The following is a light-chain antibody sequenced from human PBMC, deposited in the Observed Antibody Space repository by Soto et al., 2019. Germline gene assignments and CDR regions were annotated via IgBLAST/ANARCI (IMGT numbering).Light chain of an antibody. CDR1: QSVSSSY. Sequence: PGERVTLSCRASQSVSSSYLTWYQQKPGQAPRLLIYGASSRATGIPDRFSGSGSGTDFTLTISRLEPEDFAVYYCHQYGSSRTFGQGTKVDIK. CDR2: GAS. CDR3: HQYGSSRT. J-gene: IGKJ1*01. V-gene: IGKV3-20*01.